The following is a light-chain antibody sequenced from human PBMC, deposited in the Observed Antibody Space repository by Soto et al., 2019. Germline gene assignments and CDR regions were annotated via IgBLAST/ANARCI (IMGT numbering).Light chain of an antibody. V-gene: IGLV1-44*01. Sequence: QSVLTQPPSASGTPGQRVTISCSGSSSNIGSGTVSWYQQLPAAAPKLLIYGNSQRPSGVPDRFSASKSGTSASLAISGLQSEDEADYFCAAWDDSLHGSYVFGTGTKVTVL. J-gene: IGLJ1*01. CDR1: SSNIGSGT. CDR2: GNS. CDR3: AAWDDSLHGSYV.